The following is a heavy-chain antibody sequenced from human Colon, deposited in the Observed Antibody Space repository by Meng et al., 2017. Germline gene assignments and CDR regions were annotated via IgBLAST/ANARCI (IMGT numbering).Heavy chain of an antibody. Sequence: GQVHAGGAGRLDPPETPPLPWAFYVGSFSGYYWSWIRQPPGKGLELIGEINHSGTTNFTPSLESRVTISIDTSKNQISLNVTSLTAADTAVYYCARGLFSRLRSLWFDPWGQGTLVTVSS. CDR2: INHSGTT. V-gene: IGHV4-34*01. CDR1: VGSFSGYY. D-gene: IGHD2/OR15-2a*01. CDR3: ARGLFSRLRSLWFDP. J-gene: IGHJ5*02.